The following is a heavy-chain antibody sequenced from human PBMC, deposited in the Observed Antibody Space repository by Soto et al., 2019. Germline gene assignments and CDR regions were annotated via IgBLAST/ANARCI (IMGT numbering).Heavy chain of an antibody. J-gene: IGHJ5*02. Sequence: SETLSLTCAVYGGSFSGYYWSWIRQPPGKGLEWIGEINHSGSTNYNPSLKSRVTISVDTSKNQFSLKLSSVTAADTAVYYCARAMGGCFDPCGQGTLVTVSS. CDR3: ARAMGGCFDP. CDR1: GGSFSGYY. CDR2: INHSGST. D-gene: IGHD5-18*01. V-gene: IGHV4-34*01.